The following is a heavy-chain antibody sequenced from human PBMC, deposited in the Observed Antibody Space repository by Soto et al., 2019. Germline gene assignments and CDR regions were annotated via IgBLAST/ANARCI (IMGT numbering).Heavy chain of an antibody. CDR2: ISAYNGNT. CDR3: ARPIPDYDFWGCYYATEYNWFDP. Sequence: ASVKVSCKASGYTFTSYGISWVRQAPGQGLEWMGWISAYNGNTNYAQKLQGRVTMTTDTSTSTAYMELRSLRSDDTAVYYCARPIPDYDFWGCYYATEYNWFDPWGQGTLVTVSS. D-gene: IGHD3-3*01. CDR1: GYTFTSYG. V-gene: IGHV1-18*04. J-gene: IGHJ5*02.